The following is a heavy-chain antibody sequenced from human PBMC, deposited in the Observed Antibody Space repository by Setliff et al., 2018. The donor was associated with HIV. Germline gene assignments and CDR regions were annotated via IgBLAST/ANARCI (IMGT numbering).Heavy chain of an antibody. V-gene: IGHV4-34*01. CDR3: ARSSLIPVAGTGWFDP. J-gene: IGHJ5*02. CDR1: GGSFSGYY. CDR2: INRSGST. Sequence: KSSETLSLTCAVYGGSFSGYYWSWIRQPPGKGLEWIGQINRSGSTNYNPSLKSRVTISVDTSKNQFSLKLSSVTAADTAVYYCARSSLIPVAGTGWFDPWGQGTLVTVSS. D-gene: IGHD6-19*01.